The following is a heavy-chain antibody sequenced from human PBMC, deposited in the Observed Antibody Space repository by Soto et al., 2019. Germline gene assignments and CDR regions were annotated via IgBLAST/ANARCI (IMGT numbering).Heavy chain of an antibody. Sequence: GSLRLSCAASGFTVSSNCMSWVRQAPGKGLEWVSVIYSGGSTYYADSVKGRFTISRDNSKNTLYLQMNSLRAEDTAVYYCARVPSSGDYYYYMDVWGKGTTVTVSS. V-gene: IGHV3-66*01. CDR3: ARVPSSGDYYYYMDV. CDR1: GFTVSSNC. CDR2: IYSGGST. D-gene: IGHD4-17*01. J-gene: IGHJ6*03.